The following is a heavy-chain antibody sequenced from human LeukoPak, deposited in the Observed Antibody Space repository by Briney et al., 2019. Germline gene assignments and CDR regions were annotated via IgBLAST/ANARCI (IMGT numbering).Heavy chain of an antibody. V-gene: IGHV3-23*01. CDR1: GFTFSIFA. CDR2: ISGSGGST. Sequence: GGSLRLSCAASGFTFSIFAMNWVRQAPGKGLEWVSAISGSGGSTYYAGSVKGRFTISRDNSKNTLYLQMSSLRAEDTAVYYCAKTNDYVWGSYRYTSVFDYWGQGTLVTVSS. J-gene: IGHJ4*02. CDR3: AKTNDYVWGSYRYTSVFDY. D-gene: IGHD3-16*02.